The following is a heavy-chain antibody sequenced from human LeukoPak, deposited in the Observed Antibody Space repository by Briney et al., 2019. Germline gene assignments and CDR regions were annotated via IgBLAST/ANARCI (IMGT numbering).Heavy chain of an antibody. CDR1: GGTFSSYA. V-gene: IGHV1-69*05. Sequence: ASVKVSCKASGGTFSSYAISWVRQAPGQELEWMGGIIPIFGTANYAQKFQGRVTITTDESTSTAYMELSSLRSEDTAVYYCAREAAAGYYFDYWGQGTLVTVSS. J-gene: IGHJ4*02. D-gene: IGHD6-13*01. CDR3: AREAAAGYYFDY. CDR2: IIPIFGTA.